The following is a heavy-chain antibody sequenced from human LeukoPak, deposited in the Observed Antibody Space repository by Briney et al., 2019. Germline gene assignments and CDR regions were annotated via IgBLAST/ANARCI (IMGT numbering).Heavy chain of an antibody. CDR2: ASGNT. J-gene: IGHJ4*03. Sequence: PSETLSLTCTVSGGSTSTYYWSWIRQPAGKGLEWIGHASGNTNYNPSLKGRVTMSVDTSKNQFSLQLSSVTAADTAVYYCARDCIGGSCFDYWGQGTMVTVSS. D-gene: IGHD2-15*01. V-gene: IGHV4-4*07. CDR3: ARDCIGGSCFDY. CDR1: GGSTSTYY.